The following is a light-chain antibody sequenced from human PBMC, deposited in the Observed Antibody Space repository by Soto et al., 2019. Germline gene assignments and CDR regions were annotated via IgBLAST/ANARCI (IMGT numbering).Light chain of an antibody. J-gene: IGLJ2*01. Sequence: QSALTQPASVSGYTGQSITISCTGNSSDVGGYNYVSWYQQHPGKAPKLMIYEVSNRPSGVSNRFSGSKFGNTASLTISGRQAEDEADYYCNSYTSSSTLVFGGGTKVTVL. CDR3: NSYTSSSTLV. CDR2: EVS. V-gene: IGLV2-14*01. CDR1: SSDVGGYNY.